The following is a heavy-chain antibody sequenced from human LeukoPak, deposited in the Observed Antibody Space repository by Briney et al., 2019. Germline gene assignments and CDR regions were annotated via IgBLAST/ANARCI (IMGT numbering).Heavy chain of an antibody. CDR3: AREYSSGYYRTFDF. D-gene: IGHD3-22*01. CDR2: IWYDGSNK. CDR1: GFTFSSYG. Sequence: GGSLRLSCAASGFTFSSYGMHWVRQAPGKGLEWVAVIWYDGSNKYYADSVKGRFTISRDNSKATLFLQMHSLRADDTAVYYCAREYSSGYYRTFDFWGQGTLVTVSS. J-gene: IGHJ4*02. V-gene: IGHV3-33*01.